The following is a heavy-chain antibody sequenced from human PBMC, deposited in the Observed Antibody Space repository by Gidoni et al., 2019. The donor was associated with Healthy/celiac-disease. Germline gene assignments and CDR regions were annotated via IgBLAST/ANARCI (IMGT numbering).Heavy chain of an antibody. Sequence: VQLSESGGVWVQPGGSLRLSCAAYGFTSSSYAMSWVRQAPGTGLEWVLAISGSVGSTYYADSVNGRFTSSRDNSKNTLYLQMNSLRAEDTAVYYCAKSRYGDYYYYGMDVWGQGTTVTVSS. CDR1: GFTSSSYA. J-gene: IGHJ6*02. D-gene: IGHD4-17*01. V-gene: IGHV3-23*01. CDR2: ISGSVGST. CDR3: AKSRYGDYYYYGMDV.